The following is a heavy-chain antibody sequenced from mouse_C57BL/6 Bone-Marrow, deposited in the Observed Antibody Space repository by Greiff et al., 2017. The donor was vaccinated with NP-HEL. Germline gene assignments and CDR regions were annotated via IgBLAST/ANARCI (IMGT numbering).Heavy chain of an antibody. CDR2: ISSGSSTI. J-gene: IGHJ3*01. V-gene: IGHV5-17*01. Sequence: EVMLVESGGGLVKPGGSLKLSCAASGFTFSDYGMHWVRQAPEKGLEWVAYISSGSSTIYYADTVKGRFTISRDNAKNTLFLQMTSLRSEDTAMYYCARDVDYDYDWFACWGQGVLVAVS. CDR1: GFTFSDYG. D-gene: IGHD2-4*01. CDR3: ARDVDYDYDWFAC.